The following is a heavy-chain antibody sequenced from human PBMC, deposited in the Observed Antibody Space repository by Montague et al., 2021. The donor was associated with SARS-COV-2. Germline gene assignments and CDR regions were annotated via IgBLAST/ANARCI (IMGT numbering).Heavy chain of an antibody. CDR2: IYYSGST. J-gene: IGHJ4*02. CDR1: GGSISSYY. D-gene: IGHD4-17*01. V-gene: IGHV4-59*01. Sequence: SETLSLTYTVSGGSISSYYWSWIRQPPGKGLEWIGYIYYSGSTNYNPSLKSRVTISVDTSKNQFSLKLSSVTAADTAVYYCARDGRRTTVTPRGVITLHYFDYWGQGTLVTVSS. CDR3: ARDGRRTTVTPRGVITLHYFDY.